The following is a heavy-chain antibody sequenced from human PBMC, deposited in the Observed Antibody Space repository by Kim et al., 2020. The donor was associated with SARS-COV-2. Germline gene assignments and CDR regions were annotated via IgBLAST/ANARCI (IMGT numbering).Heavy chain of an antibody. CDR2: INHSGST. J-gene: IGHJ1*01. Sequence: SETLSLTCAVYGGSFSGYYWSWIRQPPGKGLEWIGEINHSGSTNYNPSLKSRVTISVDTSKNQFSLKLSSVTAADTAVYYCARGGNYYNVKRRYFQHWGQGTLVTVSS. CDR1: GGSFSGYY. V-gene: IGHV4-34*01. CDR3: ARGGNYYNVKRRYFQH. D-gene: IGHD3-10*01.